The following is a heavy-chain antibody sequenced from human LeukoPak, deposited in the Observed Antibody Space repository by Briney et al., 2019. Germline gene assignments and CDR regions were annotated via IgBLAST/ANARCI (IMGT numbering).Heavy chain of an antibody. V-gene: IGHV1-18*04. D-gene: IGHD6-13*01. J-gene: IGHJ4*02. CDR3: ARDLGDSSSWYEDYFDY. Sequence: ASVKVSCKASGYTFTSYYMHWVRQAPGQGLEWMGWISAYNGNTNYAQKLQGRVTMTTDTSTSTAYMELRSLRSDDTAVYYCARDLGDSSSWYEDYFDYWGQGTLVTVSS. CDR2: ISAYNGNT. CDR1: GYTFTSYY.